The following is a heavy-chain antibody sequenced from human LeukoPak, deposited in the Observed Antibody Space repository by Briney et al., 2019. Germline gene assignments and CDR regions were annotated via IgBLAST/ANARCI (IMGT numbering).Heavy chain of an antibody. CDR2: ISRSASNI. D-gene: IGHD3-9*01. V-gene: IGHV3-21*01. CDR1: GFSFSSYN. J-gene: IGHJ4*02. Sequence: GGSLRLSCVASGFSFSSYNMNWVRQAPGKGLEWVSSISRSASNIYYADSVKGRFTISRDNAKNSLYLQMNSLRAEDTAVYYCARHSGGFDWLENFFDYWGQGTLVTVSS. CDR3: ARHSGGFDWLENFFDY.